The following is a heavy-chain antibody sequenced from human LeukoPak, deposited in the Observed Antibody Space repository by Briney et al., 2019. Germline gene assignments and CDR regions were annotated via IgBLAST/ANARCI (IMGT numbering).Heavy chain of an antibody. CDR2: IDPSDSYT. J-gene: IGHJ4*02. D-gene: IGHD4-17*01. V-gene: IGHV5-10-1*01. Sequence: GESLKISCKGSGYSFTSYWISWVRQMPGKGLEWMGRIDPSDSYTNYSPSFQGHVTISADKSISTAYLQWSSLKASDTAMYYCARQHGDYGSAWALGYWGQGTLVTVSS. CDR3: ARQHGDYGSAWALGY. CDR1: GYSFTSYW.